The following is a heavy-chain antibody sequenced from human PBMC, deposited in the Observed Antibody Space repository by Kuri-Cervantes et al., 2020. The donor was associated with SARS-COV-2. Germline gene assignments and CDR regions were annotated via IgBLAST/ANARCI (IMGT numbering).Heavy chain of an antibody. V-gene: IGHV3-30*18. J-gene: IGHJ4*02. CDR1: GFTFSSYG. Sequence: LSLTCAASGFTFSSYGMHWVRQAPGKGLEWVAVISYDGSNKYYADSVKGRFTISRDNSKNTLYLQMNSLRAEDTAVYYCAKDDTGDYGPTYFDYWGQGTLVTVSS. D-gene: IGHD4-17*01. CDR3: AKDDTGDYGPTYFDY. CDR2: ISYDGSNK.